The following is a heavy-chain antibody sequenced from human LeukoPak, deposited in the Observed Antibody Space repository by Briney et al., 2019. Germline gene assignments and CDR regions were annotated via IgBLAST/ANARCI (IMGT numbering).Heavy chain of an antibody. J-gene: IGHJ4*02. V-gene: IGHV1-18*04. CDR1: GYTFTGYY. D-gene: IGHD3-22*01. CDR2: ISAYNGNT. Sequence: GASVKVSCKASGYTFTGYYMHWVRQAPGQGLEWMGWISAYNGNTNYAQKLQGRVTMTTDTSTSTAYMELRSLRSDDTAVYYCARDKAYYYDSSGYYDGSFDYWGQGTLVTVSS. CDR3: ARDKAYYYDSSGYYDGSFDY.